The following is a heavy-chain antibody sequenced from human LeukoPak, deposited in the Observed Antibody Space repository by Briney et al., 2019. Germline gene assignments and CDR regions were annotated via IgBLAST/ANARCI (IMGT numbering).Heavy chain of an antibody. D-gene: IGHD3-10*01. Sequence: PSETLSLTCTVSGGSISSSSYYWGWIRQPPGKGLEWIGSIYCSGSTYYNPSLKSRVTISVDTSKNQFSLKLSSVTAADTAVYYCARDNYGGRAYGSGSYPFDYWGQGTLVTVSS. CDR2: IYCSGST. CDR1: GGSISSSSYY. CDR3: ARDNYGGRAYGSGSYPFDY. V-gene: IGHV4-39*07. J-gene: IGHJ4*02.